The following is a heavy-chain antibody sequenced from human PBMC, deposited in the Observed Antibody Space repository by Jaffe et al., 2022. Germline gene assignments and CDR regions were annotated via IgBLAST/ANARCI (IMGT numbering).Heavy chain of an antibody. Sequence: EVQLVESGGGLVQPGRSLRLSCTASGFTFGDYAMSWFRQAPGKGLEWVGFIRSKAYGGTTEYAASVKGRFTISRDDSKSIAYLQMNSLKTEDTAVYYCTRLDMTTVTTRFDYWGQGTLVTVSS. J-gene: IGHJ4*02. CDR1: GFTFGDYA. D-gene: IGHD4-4*01. V-gene: IGHV3-49*03. CDR2: IRSKAYGGTT. CDR3: TRLDMTTVTTRFDY.